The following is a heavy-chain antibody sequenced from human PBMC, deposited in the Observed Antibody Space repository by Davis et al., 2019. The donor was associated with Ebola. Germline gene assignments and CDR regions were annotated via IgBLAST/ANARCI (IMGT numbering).Heavy chain of an antibody. CDR2: ISASGGST. V-gene: IGHV3-23*01. CDR3: AKAGYDSSGYYFFDY. J-gene: IGHJ4*02. CDR1: GFSFSSYV. Sequence: GSLRLSCAASGFSFSSYVMSWVRQAPGEGLEWVSTISASGGSTYYADSVKGRFTISRDNSKNTLYLQMNGLRAEDTAVYYCAKAGYDSSGYYFFDYWGQGTLVTVSS. D-gene: IGHD3-22*01.